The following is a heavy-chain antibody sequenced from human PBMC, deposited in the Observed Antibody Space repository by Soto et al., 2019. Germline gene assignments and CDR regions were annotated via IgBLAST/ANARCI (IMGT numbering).Heavy chain of an antibody. D-gene: IGHD3-9*01. V-gene: IGHV4-59*01. J-gene: IGHJ6*02. Sequence: QVQLQESGPGLVKPSETLSLTCTVSGGSISSYYWSWIRQPPGKGLEWIGYIYYSGSTNYNPSLKSRVTISVDTSKNQFSLKLNSVTAADTAVYYCARAVRDYDILTGQDPYYYYGMDVWGQGTTVTVSS. CDR2: IYYSGST. CDR1: GGSISSYY. CDR3: ARAVRDYDILTGQDPYYYYGMDV.